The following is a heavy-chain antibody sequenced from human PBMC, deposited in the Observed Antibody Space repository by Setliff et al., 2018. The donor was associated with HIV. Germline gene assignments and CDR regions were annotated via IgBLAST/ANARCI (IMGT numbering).Heavy chain of an antibody. CDR3: ATGLIMAPDY. CDR2: INHSGNT. CDR1: GESFSTYF. D-gene: IGHD2-8*01. V-gene: IGHV4-34*01. Sequence: SSETLSLTCAVYGESFSTYFWNWIRQPPGKGLEWIGQINHSGNTNYNPSLKIRVTISMGTSRNQFSLKLRSVTAADTAVYYCATGLIMAPDYWGQGSLVTVSS. J-gene: IGHJ4*02.